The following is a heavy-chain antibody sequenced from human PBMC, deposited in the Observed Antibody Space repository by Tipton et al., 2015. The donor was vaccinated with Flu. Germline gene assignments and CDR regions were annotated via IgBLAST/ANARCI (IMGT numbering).Heavy chain of an antibody. CDR3: ARRGGGYKYLYGMDV. D-gene: IGHD2-15*01. CDR1: GGSIVDSTYY. CDR2: VYYYGNT. Sequence: TLSLTCTVSGGSIVDSTYYWDWIRQTPGKGPEWIGSVYYYGNTYYNPSLESRVTISIDTSKNQFFLKLNSVSAADTAVFYCARRGGGYKYLYGMDVWGQGTTVIVSS. V-gene: IGHV4-39*01. J-gene: IGHJ6*02.